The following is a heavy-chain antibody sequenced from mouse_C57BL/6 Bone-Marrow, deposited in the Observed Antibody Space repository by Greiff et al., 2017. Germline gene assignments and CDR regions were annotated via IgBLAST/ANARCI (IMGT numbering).Heavy chain of an antibody. CDR3: ARPLPRGRTWFAY. J-gene: IGHJ3*01. D-gene: IGHD6-1*01. CDR1: GFTFSDYG. Sequence: DVMLEESGGGLVKPGGSLKLSCAASGFTFSDYGMHWVRQAPEKGLEWVAYISSGSSNNYYADTVKGRFTISRDNAKTTLFLQMPSLRSEDTAMYYCARPLPRGRTWFAYWGQGTLVTVSA. CDR2: ISSGSSNN. V-gene: IGHV5-17*01.